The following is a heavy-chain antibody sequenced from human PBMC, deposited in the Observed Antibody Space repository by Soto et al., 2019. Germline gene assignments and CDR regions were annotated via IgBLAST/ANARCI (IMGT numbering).Heavy chain of an antibody. CDR3: TTILPPDIVVVVAATALVDFDY. Sequence: TGGSLRLSCAAACFTFSNAGGNRVRQAPGKGREGVGRIKSKTDGGTTDYAAPVKGRFTISRDDSKNTLYLQMNSLKTEDTAVYYCTTILPPDIVVVVAATALVDFDYWGQGTLVTVSS. CDR1: CFTFSNAG. CDR2: IKSKTDGGTT. D-gene: IGHD2-15*01. J-gene: IGHJ4*02. V-gene: IGHV3-15*07.